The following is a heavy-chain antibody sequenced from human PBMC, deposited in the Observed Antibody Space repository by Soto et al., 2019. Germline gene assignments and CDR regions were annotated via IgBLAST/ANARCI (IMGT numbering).Heavy chain of an antibody. Sequence: VQLRQSGPGLVKPSGTLSLTCAVSGGSISSSNWWTWVRQAPGKGLEWIGEIYHSGNTYYNPSPKGRVTITVDKPNTQFSLKLNSVTAADTAVYYCATLPPRVVASLLPIPTWGQGTLVTVSS. CDR2: IYHSGNT. CDR3: ATLPPRVVASLLPIPT. V-gene: IGHV4-4*02. J-gene: IGHJ5*02. CDR1: GGSISSSNW. D-gene: IGHD1-26*01.